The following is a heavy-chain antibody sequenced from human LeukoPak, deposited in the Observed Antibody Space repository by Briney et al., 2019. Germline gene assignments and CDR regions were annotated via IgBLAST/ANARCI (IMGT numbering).Heavy chain of an antibody. CDR3: ARGRYCSSTSCPFDY. V-gene: IGHV1-69*05. J-gene: IGHJ4*02. CDR1: GGTFSSYA. CDR2: IIPIFGTA. D-gene: IGHD2-2*01. Sequence: GASVKVSCKASGGTFSSYAISWVRQAPGQGLEWMGGIIPIFGTANYAQKFQGRVTITTDESTSTAYMELSSLRSEDTAVYYCARGRYCSSTSCPFDYWGQGTLVTVSS.